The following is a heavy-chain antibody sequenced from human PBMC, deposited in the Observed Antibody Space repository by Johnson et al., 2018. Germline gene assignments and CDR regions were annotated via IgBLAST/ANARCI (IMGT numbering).Heavy chain of an antibody. J-gene: IGHJ3*02. CDR1: GFMFSTYG. Sequence: VQLVESGGGVVQPGRSLRLSCAASGFMFSTYGMHWVRQAPGKGLEWVAVIWSDGNNKYYADSVKGRFIFSRDNSRNPLDLQMKRLRVEDTAIYFCVRERAPFDAFDIWGQGTMVTVSS. CDR2: IWSDGNNK. CDR3: VRERAPFDAFDI. V-gene: IGHV3-33*01.